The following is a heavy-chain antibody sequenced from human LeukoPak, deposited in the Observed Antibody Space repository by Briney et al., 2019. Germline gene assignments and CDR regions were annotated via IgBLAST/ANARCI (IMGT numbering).Heavy chain of an antibody. Sequence: SETLSLTCTVSGGSISSSSYYWGWIRQPPGKGLEWIGSVYYSGSTHYKSSLKSRLTVSVDTSKNQFSLRLSSVTAADTAVYYCARQLYYDFSSGHRGWFDPWGQGTLVTVSS. D-gene: IGHD3-3*01. CDR3: ARQLYYDFSSGHRGWFDP. CDR1: GGSISSSSYY. CDR2: VYYSGST. V-gene: IGHV4-39*01. J-gene: IGHJ5*02.